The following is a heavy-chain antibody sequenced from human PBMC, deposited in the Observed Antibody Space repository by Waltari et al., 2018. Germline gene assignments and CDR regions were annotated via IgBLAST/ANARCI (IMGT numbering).Heavy chain of an antibody. Sequence: QLQLQESCPGLVTPSETLSLTCTVSAGSISSSSSYWGWIRQPPGQRLEWIGSSYYSGSTYYNPSLKSRVTISVDTSKNKFSLKLSSVTAADTAVYYCARHGRGSGGEYYYYYGMDVWGQGTTVTVSS. J-gene: IGHJ6*02. CDR2: SYYSGST. CDR3: ARHGRGSGGEYYYYYGMDV. CDR1: AGSISSSSSY. V-gene: IGHV4-39*01. D-gene: IGHD6-19*01.